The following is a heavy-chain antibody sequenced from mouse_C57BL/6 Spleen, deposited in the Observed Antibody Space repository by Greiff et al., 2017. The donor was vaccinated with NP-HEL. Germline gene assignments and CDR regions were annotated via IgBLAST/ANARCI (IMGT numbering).Heavy chain of an antibody. Sequence: EVQLVESGPGLVKPSQSLSLTCSVTGYSITSGYYWNWIRQFPGNKLEWMGYISYDGSNNYNPSLKNRISITRDTSKNQFFLKLNSVTTEDTATYYCARDGYEPFAYWGQGTLVTVSA. J-gene: IGHJ3*01. D-gene: IGHD2-3*01. CDR3: ARDGYEPFAY. CDR2: ISYDGSN. V-gene: IGHV3-6*01. CDR1: GYSITSGYY.